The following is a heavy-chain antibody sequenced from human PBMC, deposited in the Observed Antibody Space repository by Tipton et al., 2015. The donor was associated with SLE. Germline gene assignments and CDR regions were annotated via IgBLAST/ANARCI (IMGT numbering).Heavy chain of an antibody. CDR2: IIPILGIV. CDR1: GGTFSSYA. J-gene: IGHJ1*01. D-gene: IGHD4/OR15-4a*01. Sequence: QSGAEVKKPGSSVKVSCKASGGTFSSYAISWVRQAPGQGLEWMGGIIPILGIVNYAQKFQGRVTITTDESTSTAYMELSSLRSEDTAVYYCAGEQSGLRYFQHWGQGTLVTVSS. V-gene: IGHV1-69*05. CDR3: AGEQSGLRYFQH.